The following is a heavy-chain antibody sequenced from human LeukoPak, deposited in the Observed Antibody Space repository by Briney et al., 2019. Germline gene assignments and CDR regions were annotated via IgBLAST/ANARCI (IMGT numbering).Heavy chain of an antibody. CDR1: EFIFNNFG. J-gene: IGHJ4*02. V-gene: IGHV3-30*12. CDR3: ARGIDY. Sequence: PGGSLRLSCAASEFIFNNFGMHWVRQAPGKGLEWVAFIWYDGSNRYYADSVKGRFTISRDTSKNMVFLQMNSLRVEDTAVYYCARGIDYWGRGTLVTVSS. CDR2: IWYDGSNR.